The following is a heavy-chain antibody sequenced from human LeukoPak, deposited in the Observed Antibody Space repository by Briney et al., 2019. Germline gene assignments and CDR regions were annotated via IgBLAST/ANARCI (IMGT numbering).Heavy chain of an antibody. D-gene: IGHD3-22*01. CDR2: IIPILGIA. V-gene: IGHV1-69*10. Sequence: ASVTVSCKASGGTFSSYAISWVRPAPGQGLEWMGRIIPILGIANYAQKFQGRVTITADKSTSTAYMELSSLRSEDTAVYYCAGDRPADYYDSSGPRGEFDYWGQGTLVTVSS. CDR3: AGDRPADYYDSSGPRGEFDY. J-gene: IGHJ4*02. CDR1: GGTFSSYA.